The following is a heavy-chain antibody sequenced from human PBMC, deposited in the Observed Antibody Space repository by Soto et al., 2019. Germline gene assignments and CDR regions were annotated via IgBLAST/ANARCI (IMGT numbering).Heavy chain of an antibody. CDR1: GYSFSTYS. D-gene: IGHD1-1*01. Sequence: QVQVVQSGAEVKKPGASVKVSCKASGYSFSTYSMHWVRQAPGQGLEWMGWINGANGNTRYSQKFKDRVSISRDTPASTGYMELSSLRSEDTAVYYCARGKGMEENYYYHGMDVRGPGTTVIVSS. V-gene: IGHV1-3*01. CDR3: ARGKGMEENYYYHGMDV. CDR2: INGANGNT. J-gene: IGHJ6*02.